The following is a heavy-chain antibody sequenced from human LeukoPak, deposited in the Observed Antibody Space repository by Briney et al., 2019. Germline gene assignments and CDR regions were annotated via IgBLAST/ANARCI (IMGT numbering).Heavy chain of an antibody. D-gene: IGHD3-22*01. CDR1: GGSFSGYY. CDR2: INHSGST. CDR3: ARQTAYYYDSSGYLYYFDY. Sequence: PSETLSLTCAVYGGSFSGYYWSWIRQPPGKGLEWIGEINHSGSTNYNPSLKSRVTISVDTSKNQFSLKLSSVTAADTAVYYCARQTAYYYDSSGYLYYFDYWGQGTLVTVSS. V-gene: IGHV4-34*01. J-gene: IGHJ4*02.